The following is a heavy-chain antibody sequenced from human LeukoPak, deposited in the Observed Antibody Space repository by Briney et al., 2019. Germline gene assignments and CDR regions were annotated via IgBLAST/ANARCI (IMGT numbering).Heavy chain of an antibody. CDR1: GYTFTSYD. J-gene: IGHJ3*02. Sequence: GALVKVSCKASGYTFTSYDINWVRQATGQGLEWMGWMNPHSGDTGYAHKFQGRVTITRNTSISTAYMELSSLRSEDTAVYYCAISSGDAFDIWGQGTMVTVSS. D-gene: IGHD3-10*01. CDR2: MNPHSGDT. V-gene: IGHV1-8*03. CDR3: AISSGDAFDI.